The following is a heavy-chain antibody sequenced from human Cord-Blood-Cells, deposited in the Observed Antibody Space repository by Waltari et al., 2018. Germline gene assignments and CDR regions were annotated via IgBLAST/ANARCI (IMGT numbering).Heavy chain of an antibody. D-gene: IGHD6-6*01. CDR2: INPNSGGT. V-gene: IGHV1-2*04. Sequence: QVPLVQSGATVKKPRASVKVSCKASGCTLTAFSLHWVRQAPGQGLEWMGWINPNSGGTNYAQKFQGWVTMTRDTSISTAYMELSRLRSDDTAVYYCARGYSSSSVDYWGQGTLVTVSS. J-gene: IGHJ4*02. CDR1: GCTLTAFS. CDR3: ARGYSSSSVDY.